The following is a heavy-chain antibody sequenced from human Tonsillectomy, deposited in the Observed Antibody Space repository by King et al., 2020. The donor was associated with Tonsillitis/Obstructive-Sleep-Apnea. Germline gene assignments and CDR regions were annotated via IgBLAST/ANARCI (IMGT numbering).Heavy chain of an antibody. CDR2: IYYSGST. CDR3: ARVVPAAGTDWFDP. CDR1: GGSISNYH. V-gene: IGHV4-59*01. J-gene: IGHJ5*02. Sequence: QLQESGPGLVKPSETLSLTCIVSGGSISNYHWSWSRQPPGKGLEWIGYIYYSGSTNYNPSPKSRGTISVDTSKNHLSLRLRSVTAAGTAVYYCARVVPAAGTDWFDPWGQGTLATVSS. D-gene: IGHD6-13*01.